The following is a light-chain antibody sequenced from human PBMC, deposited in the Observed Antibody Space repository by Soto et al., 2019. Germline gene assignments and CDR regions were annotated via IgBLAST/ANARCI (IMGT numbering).Light chain of an antibody. CDR3: SSYAGSNNYV. CDR1: SSDVGGYKY. J-gene: IGLJ2*01. Sequence: QSALTQPPSASGSLGQSVTISCTGTSSDVGGYKYVSWYQQHPGKAPKVIIYEVSQRPSGVPDRVSGSKSANTASLTVSGLQAEDEADYYCSSYAGSNNYVFGGGTKVTVL. CDR2: EVS. V-gene: IGLV2-8*01.